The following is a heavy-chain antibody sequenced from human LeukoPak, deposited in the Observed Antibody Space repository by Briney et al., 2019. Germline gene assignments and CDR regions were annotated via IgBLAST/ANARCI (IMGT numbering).Heavy chain of an antibody. CDR2: IYYSGST. D-gene: IGHD6-19*01. CDR1: GGSISSYY. CDR3: ARHSSGWYVGY. J-gene: IGHJ4*02. V-gene: IGHV4-59*08. Sequence: SETLSLTCAVYGGSISSYYWSWIRQPPGKGLEWIGYIYYSGSTNYNPSLKSRVTISVDTSKNQFSLKLSSVTAADTAVYYCARHSSGWYVGYWGQGTLVTVSS.